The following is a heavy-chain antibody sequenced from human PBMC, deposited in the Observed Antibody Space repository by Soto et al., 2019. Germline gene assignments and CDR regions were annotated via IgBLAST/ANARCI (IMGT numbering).Heavy chain of an antibody. J-gene: IGHJ3*01. V-gene: IGHV3-7*05. Sequence: EVQLVESGGGLVQPGGSLRLSCTGSGFIFGNYWMTWVRQAPGQGLEWVANIRKDESKMSYLDSVRGRFTISRDNANNSLFLQMNDLRAEDTALYYCTRDISPGTSGWYFDAFDLWGQGTMVTVSS. CDR1: GFIFGNYW. CDR3: TRDISPGTSGWYFDAFDL. CDR2: IRKDESKM. D-gene: IGHD6-19*01.